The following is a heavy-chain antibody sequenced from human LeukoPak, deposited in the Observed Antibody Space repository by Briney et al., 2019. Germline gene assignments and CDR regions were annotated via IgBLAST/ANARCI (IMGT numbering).Heavy chain of an antibody. J-gene: IGHJ4*02. CDR3: YSLNRFSLAY. Sequence: GGSLRLSCAASGLTFSSYWMTWVRQAPGKGLEWVAHIKRDGCEKYYVNSVRGRFTGSRDNAKNSLFLQMINLKPGDTAVYYFYSLNRFSLAYWGQGTLVSVSS. CDR1: GLTFSSYW. D-gene: IGHD2-21*01. CDR2: IKRDGCEK. V-gene: IGHV3-7*01.